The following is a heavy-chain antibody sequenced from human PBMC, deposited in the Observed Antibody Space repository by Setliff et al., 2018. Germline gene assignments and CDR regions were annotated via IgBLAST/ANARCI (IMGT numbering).Heavy chain of an antibody. CDR2: VSASGST. J-gene: IGHJ5*02. V-gene: IGHV4-4*07. D-gene: IGHD3-3*01. CDR3: ARERTIFGILVISGWFDP. CDR1: GASISDFY. Sequence: SETLFLTCTVSGASISDFYWTWIRQPAGKELEWIGRVSASGSTTYNPSLKSRVTMSIDTSTNQISLNLTSVTAADTAMYYCARERTIFGILVISGWFDPWGQGTVVTVSS.